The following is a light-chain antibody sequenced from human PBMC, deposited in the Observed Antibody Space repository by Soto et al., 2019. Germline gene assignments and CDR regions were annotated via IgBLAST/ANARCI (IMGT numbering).Light chain of an antibody. CDR3: QQSFGNPGT. J-gene: IGKJ1*01. CDR1: QNIANY. Sequence: DIQMTQSPSSLSASVGDRVTIACRASQNIANYLNWFQQKPGKAPNLLIYAASSLQSGVPSRFSGSGSGTDFTLTISSLQPEDFATYYCQQSFGNPGTFGQGTKVDIK. CDR2: AAS. V-gene: IGKV1-39*01.